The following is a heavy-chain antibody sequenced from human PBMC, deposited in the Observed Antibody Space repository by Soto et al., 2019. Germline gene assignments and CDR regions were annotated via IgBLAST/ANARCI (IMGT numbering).Heavy chain of an antibody. CDR2: IYYSGST. J-gene: IGHJ3*02. D-gene: IGHD3-10*01. Sequence: SETLSLTCTVSGGSISSGDYYWSWIRQPPGKGLEWIGYIYYSGSTYYNPSLKSRVTISVDTSKNQFSLKLSSVTAADTAVYYRARDVGSGGRSFDIWGQGTMVTVSS. CDR3: ARDVGSGGRSFDI. CDR1: GGSISSGDYY. V-gene: IGHV4-30-4*01.